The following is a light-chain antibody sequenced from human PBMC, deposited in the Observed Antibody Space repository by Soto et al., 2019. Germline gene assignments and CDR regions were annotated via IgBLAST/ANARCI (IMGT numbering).Light chain of an antibody. CDR2: AAS. V-gene: IGKV1-9*01. CDR3: QQLNSYPLT. J-gene: IGKJ4*01. CDR1: QGXXTF. Sequence: DIQLTQSPSXLXASVGXRVTITXRASQGXXTFLAWYQQKPGKAPKLLIYAASILQSGVPSRFRGSGSGTDFTLTISRLQPEDFATYFCQQLNSYPLTFGGGTKVEIK.